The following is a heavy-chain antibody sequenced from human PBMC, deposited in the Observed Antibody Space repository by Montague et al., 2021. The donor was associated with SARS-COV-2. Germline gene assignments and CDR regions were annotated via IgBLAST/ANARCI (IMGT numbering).Heavy chain of an antibody. CDR3: AKAEAGYCSGGSCVVDY. J-gene: IGHJ4*02. V-gene: IGHV3-23*01. D-gene: IGHD2-15*01. Sequence: SMRISCAASGFTFSSYAMSWVRQAPGKGLEWVSVISGSGGDTYYADSVKGRFTISRDNFKNTQYLQMNSLRAEGAAVYYCAKAEAGYCSGGSCVVDYWGRGTLVIVSS. CDR2: ISGSGGDT. CDR1: GFTFSSYA.